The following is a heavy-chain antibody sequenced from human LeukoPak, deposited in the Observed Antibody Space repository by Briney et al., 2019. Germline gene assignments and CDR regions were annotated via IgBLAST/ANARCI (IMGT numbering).Heavy chain of an antibody. CDR1: GYSFTSYW. CDR2: IYPADSDI. D-gene: IGHD2-15*01. Sequence: GESLKISCQGSGYSFTSYWIGWVRQMPGKGLEWMGIIYPADSDIRYSPSFQGQVTISADKSISTAYLQWSSLKVSDTAIYYCARQEYCSGGSCYTWFDPWGQGTLVIVSS. V-gene: IGHV5-51*01. J-gene: IGHJ5*02. CDR3: ARQEYCSGGSCYTWFDP.